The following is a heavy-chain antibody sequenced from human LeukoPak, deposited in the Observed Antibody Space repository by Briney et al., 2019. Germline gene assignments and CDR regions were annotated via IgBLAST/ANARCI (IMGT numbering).Heavy chain of an antibody. D-gene: IGHD5-18*01. V-gene: IGHV3-48*04. Sequence: GGSLRLSCAASGFTFSSYAMSWVRQAPGKGLEWVSYISSSGSTIYYADSVKGRFTISRDNAKNSLYLQMNSLRAEDTAVYYCARDMSLDTAMVTFDIWGQGTMVTVSS. CDR3: ARDMSLDTAMVTFDI. CDR1: GFTFSSYA. J-gene: IGHJ3*02. CDR2: ISSSGSTI.